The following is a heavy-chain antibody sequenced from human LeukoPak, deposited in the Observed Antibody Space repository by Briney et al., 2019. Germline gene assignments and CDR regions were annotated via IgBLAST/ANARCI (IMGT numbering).Heavy chain of an antibody. V-gene: IGHV4-31*03. CDR1: GGSISSGGYY. CDR2: IYYSGST. CDR3: ARDRYDILTGTSLGSDP. J-gene: IGHJ5*02. Sequence: PSQTLSLTCTVSGGSISSGGYYWSWIRQHPGKGLEWIGYIYYSGSTYYNPSLKSRVTISVDTSKNQFSLKLSSVPAADTAVYYCARDRYDILTGTSLGSDPWGQGTLVTVSS. D-gene: IGHD3-9*01.